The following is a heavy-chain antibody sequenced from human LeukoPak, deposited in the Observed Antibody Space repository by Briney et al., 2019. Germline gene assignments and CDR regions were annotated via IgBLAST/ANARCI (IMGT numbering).Heavy chain of an antibody. D-gene: IGHD2-15*01. CDR1: GGTFSSYA. CDR3: ARDRGYCSGGSCYSEGYNWFDP. Sequence: SVKVSCKASGGTFSSYAISWVRQAPGQGLEWMGGIIPIFGTANYAQKFQGRVTITADESTSTAYMELSSLRSEDTAVYYCARDRGYCSGGSCYSEGYNWFDPWGQGTLVTVSS. J-gene: IGHJ5*02. V-gene: IGHV1-69*13. CDR2: IIPIFGTA.